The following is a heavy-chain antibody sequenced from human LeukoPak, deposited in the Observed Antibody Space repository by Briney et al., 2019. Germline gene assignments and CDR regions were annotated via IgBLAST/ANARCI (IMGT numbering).Heavy chain of an antibody. Sequence: SETPSLTCTVSGGSISSYYWSWIRQPPGKGLEWIGYIYYSGSTNYNPSLKSRVTISVDTSKNQFSLKLSSVTAADTAVYYCARGSPRGYCSGGSCYFDYWGQGTLVTVSS. J-gene: IGHJ4*02. CDR2: IYYSGST. V-gene: IGHV4-59*01. D-gene: IGHD2-15*01. CDR1: GGSISSYY. CDR3: ARGSPRGYCSGGSCYFDY.